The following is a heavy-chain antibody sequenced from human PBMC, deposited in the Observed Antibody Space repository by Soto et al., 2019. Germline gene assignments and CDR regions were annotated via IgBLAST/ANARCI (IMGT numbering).Heavy chain of an antibody. CDR3: ARDNSDARGSSYEFDY. CDR2: ISAYNGNT. J-gene: IGHJ4*02. D-gene: IGHD3-10*01. CDR1: GYTFTNYA. Sequence: QVHLVQSGAEVKKPGASVKVSCKASGYTFTNYAISWVRQAPGQGLEWMGWISAYNGNTNYSQKLQVRVTMTTDTATRTANLALRRLRSADTAVYYCARDNSDARGSSYEFDYWGQGTRVTVSS. V-gene: IGHV1-18*01.